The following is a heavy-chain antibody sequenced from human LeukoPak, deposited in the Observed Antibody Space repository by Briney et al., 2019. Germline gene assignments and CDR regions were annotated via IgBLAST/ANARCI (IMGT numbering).Heavy chain of an antibody. CDR2: ISSNGGST. Sequence: GGSLRLSCAASGFTFSSYAMHWVRQAPGKGLEYVSAISSNGGSTYYANSVKGRFTISRDNSKNTLYLQMGSLRAEDMAVYYCARDPTLGYCSSTSCYPHYWGQGTLVTVSS. CDR3: ARDPTLGYCSSTSCYPHY. J-gene: IGHJ4*02. V-gene: IGHV3-64*01. D-gene: IGHD2-2*01. CDR1: GFTFSSYA.